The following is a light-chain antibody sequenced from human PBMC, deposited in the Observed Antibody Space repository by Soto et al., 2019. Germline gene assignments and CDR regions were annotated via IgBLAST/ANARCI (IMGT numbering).Light chain of an antibody. CDR3: QSYDSSLNVV. Sequence: QSVLTQPPSVTGAPGQRVTISCIGSSSNIGAAHDVHWYQQLPGTAPKLLICGNYNRPSGVPDRFSGSRSGAAASLAISGLRAEDEADYYCQSYDSSLNVVFGGVTKVTVL. CDR1: SSNIGAAHD. CDR2: GNY. J-gene: IGLJ2*01. V-gene: IGLV1-40*01.